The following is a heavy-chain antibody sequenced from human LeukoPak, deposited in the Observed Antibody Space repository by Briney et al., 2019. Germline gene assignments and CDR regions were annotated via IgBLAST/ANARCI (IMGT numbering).Heavy chain of an antibody. CDR1: GGSISSYY. V-gene: IGHV4-4*07. Sequence: SETLSLTCTVSGGSISSYYWSWIRQPAGKGLEWIGRIYTSGSTNYNPSLKSRVTMSVETSKNQFSLKLSSVTAADTAVYYCASQPYSGYGGNNWFDPWGQGTLVTVSS. D-gene: IGHD5-12*01. CDR2: IYTSGST. J-gene: IGHJ5*02. CDR3: ASQPYSGYGGNNWFDP.